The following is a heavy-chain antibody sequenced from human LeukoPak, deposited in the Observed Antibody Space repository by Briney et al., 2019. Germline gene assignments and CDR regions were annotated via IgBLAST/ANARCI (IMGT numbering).Heavy chain of an antibody. Sequence: SETLSLTCTVSGGSISSSSYYWGWIRQPPGKGLEWIGSIYYSGSTYYNPSLKSRVTISVDTSKNQFSLKLSSVTAADTAVYYCARDSSGWYQWGQGTLVTVSS. D-gene: IGHD6-19*01. CDR3: ARDSSGWYQ. J-gene: IGHJ4*02. V-gene: IGHV4-39*02. CDR1: GGSISSSSYY. CDR2: IYYSGST.